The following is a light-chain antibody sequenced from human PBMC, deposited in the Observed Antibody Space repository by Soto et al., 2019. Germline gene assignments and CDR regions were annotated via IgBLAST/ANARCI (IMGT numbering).Light chain of an antibody. CDR1: SSNIGSNY. J-gene: IGLJ3*02. CDR3: SAWDDSLSGPV. V-gene: IGLV1-47*01. CDR2: RND. Sequence: VLTQPPSASGTPGQRVTISCSGSSSNIGSNYVYWYRQLPGTAPNVLIYRNDERPSGVPDRFSGSKSGSSASLAISGRRSEDEADYYCSAWDDSLSGPVFGRGTKLTVL.